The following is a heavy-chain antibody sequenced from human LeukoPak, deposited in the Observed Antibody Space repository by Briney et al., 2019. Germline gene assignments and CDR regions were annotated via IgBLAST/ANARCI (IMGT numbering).Heavy chain of an antibody. Sequence: GGSLRLSCAASGFTFSIYAMSWVRQAPGKGLEWVSAISGSGGSTYYADSVKGRFTISRDNSKNTLYLQMNSLRAEDTAVYYCAKDDINYDFWSGPDYWGQGTLVTVSS. CDR2: ISGSGGST. CDR3: AKDDINYDFWSGPDY. J-gene: IGHJ4*02. CDR1: GFTFSIYA. V-gene: IGHV3-23*01. D-gene: IGHD3-3*01.